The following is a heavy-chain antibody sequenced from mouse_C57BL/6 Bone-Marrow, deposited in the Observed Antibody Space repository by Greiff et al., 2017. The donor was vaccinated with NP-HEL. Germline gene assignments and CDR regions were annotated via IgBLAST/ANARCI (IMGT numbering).Heavy chain of an antibody. D-gene: IGHD2-3*01. CDR3: ARPSYDGYSTWFAY. J-gene: IGHJ3*01. Sequence: QVQLKQSGPGLVQPSQSLSITCTVSGFSLTSYGVHWVRQSPGKGLEWLGVIWSGGSTDYNAAFISRLSISKDNSKSQVFFKMNSLQADDTAIYYCARPSYDGYSTWFAYWGQGTLVTVSA. CDR2: IWSGGST. CDR1: GFSLTSYG. V-gene: IGHV2-2*01.